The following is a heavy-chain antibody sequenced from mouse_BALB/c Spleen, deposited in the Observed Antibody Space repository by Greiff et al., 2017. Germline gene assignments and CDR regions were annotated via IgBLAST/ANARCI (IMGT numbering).Heavy chain of an antibody. Sequence: VQLQQSGAELVKPGASVKLSCTASGFNIKDTYMHWVKQRPEQGLEWIGRIDPANGNTKYDPKFQGKATITADTSANTAYLQLSSLTSEDTAVYYCARWVRPDAMDYWGQGTSVTVSS. J-gene: IGHJ4*01. CDR1: GFNIKDTY. CDR2: IDPANGNT. CDR3: ARWVRPDAMDY. V-gene: IGHV14-3*02. D-gene: IGHD2-14*01.